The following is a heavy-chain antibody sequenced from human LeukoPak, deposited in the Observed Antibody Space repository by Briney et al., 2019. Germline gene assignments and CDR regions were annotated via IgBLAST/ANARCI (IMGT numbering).Heavy chain of an antibody. D-gene: IGHD2-15*01. CDR3: ARKYCSGGSCRVSGAFDI. Sequence: GESLQISCKGSGYSFTSYWIGWVRQMPGKGLEWMGIIYPGDSDTRYSPSFQGQVTISAYKSISTAYLQWSSLKASDTAMYYCARKYCSGGSCRVSGAFDIWGQGTMVTVSS. CDR1: GYSFTSYW. J-gene: IGHJ3*02. CDR2: IYPGDSDT. V-gene: IGHV5-51*01.